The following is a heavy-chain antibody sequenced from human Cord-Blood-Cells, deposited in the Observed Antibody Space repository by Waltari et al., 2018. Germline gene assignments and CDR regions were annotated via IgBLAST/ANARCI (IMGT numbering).Heavy chain of an antibody. CDR1: GGSIRSGGYS. J-gene: IGHJ2*01. V-gene: IGHV4-31*03. CDR3: ARDVSGPPWYFDL. Sequence: QVQMQESGPGLVKPSQTLSLTCTVSGGSIRSGGYSWTWIRQPPGKGLGWIGYIYDSGSSYYNPSLKSRVTISVDTSKNQFSLKLSSVTAADTAVYYCARDVSGPPWYFDLWGRGTLVTVSS. CDR2: IYDSGSS. D-gene: IGHD2-8*01.